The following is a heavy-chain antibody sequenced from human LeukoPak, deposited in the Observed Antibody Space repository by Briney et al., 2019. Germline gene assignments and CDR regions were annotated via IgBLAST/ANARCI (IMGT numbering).Heavy chain of an antibody. Sequence: ASVKVSCKASGYILTSYYMHWVRQAPGQGLEWMGIINPSGGSTSYAQKFQGRVTMTRDMSTSTVYMELSSLRSEDTAVYYCARETLDDYVWGSYRSPFDYWGQGTLVTVSS. J-gene: IGHJ4*02. CDR2: INPSGGST. CDR1: GYILTSYY. D-gene: IGHD3-16*02. V-gene: IGHV1-46*01. CDR3: ARETLDDYVWGSYRSPFDY.